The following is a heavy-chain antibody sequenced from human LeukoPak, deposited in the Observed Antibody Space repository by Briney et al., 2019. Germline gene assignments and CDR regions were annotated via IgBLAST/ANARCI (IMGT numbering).Heavy chain of an antibody. Sequence: GGSLRLSCTASGFTFSRYTMNWVRQAPGKGLEWISHIGSSNSTIYYADSVKGRFTISRDDAKSSLFLQMNSLRVEDTAVYYCARETTGFDYWGQGTLVTVSS. CDR3: ARETTGFDY. V-gene: IGHV3-48*01. CDR1: GFTFSRYT. CDR2: IGSSNSTI. D-gene: IGHD4-4*01. J-gene: IGHJ4*02.